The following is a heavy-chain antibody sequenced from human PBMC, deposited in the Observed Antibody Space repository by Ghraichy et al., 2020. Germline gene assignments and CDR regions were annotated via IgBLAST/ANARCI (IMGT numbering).Heavy chain of an antibody. CDR1: GSILSDHF. J-gene: IGHJ6*02. D-gene: IGHD3-16*01. CDR3: IRAPLMTKGLYSMDV. CDR2: IRNKARSYTT. Sequence: GGSLRLSCAASGSILSDHFIDWVRQAPGKGLEWIGRIRNKARSYTTEYAASVRGRFTISGDDSKNSRYLQMNYLKNEDTAVYYCIRAPLMTKGLYSMDVWDQGTTVTVS. V-gene: IGHV3-72*01.